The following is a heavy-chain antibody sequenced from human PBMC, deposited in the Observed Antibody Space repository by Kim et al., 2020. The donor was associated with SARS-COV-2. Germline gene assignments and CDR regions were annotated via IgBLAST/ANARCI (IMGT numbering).Heavy chain of an antibody. V-gene: IGHV4-59*08. J-gene: IGHJ5*02. CDR2: IYYSGST. CDR3: ARRVGQALNWFDP. D-gene: IGHD1-26*01. Sequence: SETLSLTCTVSGGSISSYYWSWIRQPPGKGLEWIGYIYYSGSTNYNPSLKSRVTISVDTSKNQFSLKLSSVTAADTAVYYCARRVGQALNWFDPWGQGTLVTVSS. CDR1: GGSISSYY.